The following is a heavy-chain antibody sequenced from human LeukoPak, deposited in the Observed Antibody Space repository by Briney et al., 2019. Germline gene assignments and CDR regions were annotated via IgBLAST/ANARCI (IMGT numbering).Heavy chain of an antibody. Sequence: SVKVSCKASGYTFTSYGISWVRQAPGQGLEWMGWINPIFGTANYAQKFQGRVTITENESTSTAYMELISLRSEDTAVYYCAAQGLTMIGGYYYYYGMDVWGQGTTVTVSS. J-gene: IGHJ6*02. V-gene: IGHV1-69*13. CDR3: AAQGLTMIGGYYYYYGMDV. CDR2: INPIFGTA. D-gene: IGHD3-22*01. CDR1: GYTFTSYG.